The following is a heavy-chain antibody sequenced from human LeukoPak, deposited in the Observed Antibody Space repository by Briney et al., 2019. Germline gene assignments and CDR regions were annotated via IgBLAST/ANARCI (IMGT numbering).Heavy chain of an antibody. CDR3: ARGNRWFSSWGIDP. D-gene: IGHD6-13*01. J-gene: IGHJ5*02. CDR1: GYTFTSSD. Sequence: GASVKVSCKASGYTFTSSDINRVRHATGQGLEWMGWMNPNSGNTGYAQKFQGRVTMTRNTSTSTASMELSSLRSEDMPVYYGARGNRWFSSWGIDPWGQGTLVTVSS. CDR2: MNPNSGNT. V-gene: IGHV1-8*01.